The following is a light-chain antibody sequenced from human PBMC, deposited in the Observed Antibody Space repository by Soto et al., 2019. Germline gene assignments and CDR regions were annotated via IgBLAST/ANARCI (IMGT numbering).Light chain of an antibody. CDR1: QRIDTS. J-gene: IGKJ4*01. Sequence: EIVMTQSPATLSVSPGERATLSCRASQRIDTSLAWYQQRPGQAPRLLLYNAATRATGIPARFSGSGSGTDFTLTISSLEPEDFAVYYCQQRSDWPLTFGGGTKVDI. V-gene: IGKV3-11*01. CDR2: NAA. CDR3: QQRSDWPLT.